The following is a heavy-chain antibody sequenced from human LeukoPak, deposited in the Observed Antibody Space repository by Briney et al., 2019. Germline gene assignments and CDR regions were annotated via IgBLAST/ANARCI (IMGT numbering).Heavy chain of an antibody. D-gene: IGHD3-9*01. CDR3: ARGCYDILTGYCFDY. CDR2: INPNSGGT. CDR1: GYTFTGYY. Sequence: ASVKVSCKASGYTFTGYYMHWVRQAPGQGLEWMGWINPNSGGTNYAQKFQGRVTMTRDTSISTAYMELSRLRSEDTAVYYCARGCYDILTGYCFDYWGQGTLVTVSS. J-gene: IGHJ4*02. V-gene: IGHV1-2*02.